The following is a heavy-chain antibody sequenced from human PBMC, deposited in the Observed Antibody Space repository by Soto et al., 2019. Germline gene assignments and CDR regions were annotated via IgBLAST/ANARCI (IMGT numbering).Heavy chain of an antibody. CDR3: ARYDNWNYGLDY. Sequence: PSETLSLTCAVSGGSISSGGYPWSWIRQPPGKGLEWIGYIYHSGSTYYNPSLKSRVTISVDRSKNQLSLKLSSVTAADTAVYYCARYDNWNYGLDYWGQGTLVTVSS. CDR1: GGSISSGGYP. CDR2: IYHSGST. V-gene: IGHV4-30-2*01. D-gene: IGHD1-7*01. J-gene: IGHJ4*02.